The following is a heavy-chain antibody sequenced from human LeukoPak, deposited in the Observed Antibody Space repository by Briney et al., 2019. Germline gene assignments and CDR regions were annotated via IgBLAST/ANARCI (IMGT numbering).Heavy chain of an antibody. CDR2: LSGDGGTT. D-gene: IGHD3-3*01. Sequence: GGSLRLSCVGSGFSFKHYAFNWVRQAPGKGLEWVSALSGDGGTTYYTNSVRGRLTVSRDNFKNTVYPQMNSLRAEDTGMYYCASERNDDFWSGFFSFDNWGQGTLVTVSS. CDR3: ASERNDDFWSGFFSFDN. V-gene: IGHV3-23*01. CDR1: GFSFKHYA. J-gene: IGHJ4*02.